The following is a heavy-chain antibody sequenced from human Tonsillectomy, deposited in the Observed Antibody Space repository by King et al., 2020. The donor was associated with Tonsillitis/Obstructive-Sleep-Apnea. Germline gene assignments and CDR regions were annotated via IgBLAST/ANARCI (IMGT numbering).Heavy chain of an antibody. CDR1: GYTFTTYW. Sequence: QLVQSGAEVRKPGESLKISCKGSGYTFTTYWIGWVRQMPGKGLEWMGIIYPDDSDTRYSPSFQGQVTISVDKSISIAYLQWSSLKASDSAVYYCARHLGYSSGWYLDYWGQGTLVTVSS. CDR2: IYPDDSDT. CDR3: ARHLGYSSGWYLDY. D-gene: IGHD6-19*01. J-gene: IGHJ4*02. V-gene: IGHV5-51*01.